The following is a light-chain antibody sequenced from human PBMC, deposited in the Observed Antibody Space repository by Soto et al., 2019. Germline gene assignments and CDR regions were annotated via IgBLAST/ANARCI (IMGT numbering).Light chain of an antibody. CDR2: LGS. V-gene: IGKV2-28*01. CDR3: MQSLHSPRT. CDR1: QSLLHYNGFNY. Sequence: EIVMTQSPLSLPVTPGEPASISCRSSQSLLHYNGFNYLDWYLQKPGQSPQLLIYLGSNRASGVPDRFSGSGSGTDFALKISRVEAEDVGVYYCMQSLHSPRTFGQGTNLEIK. J-gene: IGKJ2*02.